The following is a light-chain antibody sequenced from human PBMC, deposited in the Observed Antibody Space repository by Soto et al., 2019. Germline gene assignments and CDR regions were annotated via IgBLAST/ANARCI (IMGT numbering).Light chain of an antibody. CDR2: DVS. CDR3: ATWDLTLSAGVL. CDR1: SSDVGGYNY. Sequence: QSALTQPRSVSGSPGQSVTISCTGTSSDVGGYNYVSWYQQHPGKAPKLMIYDVSKRPSGVPDRFSGSKSGNTASLTISGLQAEDEADYYCATWDLTLSAGVLFGGGTKVTVL. J-gene: IGLJ2*01. V-gene: IGLV2-11*01.